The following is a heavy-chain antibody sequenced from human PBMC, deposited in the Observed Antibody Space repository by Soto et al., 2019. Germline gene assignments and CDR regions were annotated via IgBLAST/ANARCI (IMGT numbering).Heavy chain of an antibody. J-gene: IGHJ4*02. D-gene: IGHD3-22*01. Sequence: VGSLRLSCAASGFTFSSYAMSWVRQAPGKGLEWVSAISGSGGSTYYADSVKGRFTISRDNSKNTLYLQMNSLRAEDTAVYYCAKSLGYYDSSGYPYYFDYWGQGTLVTVSS. V-gene: IGHV3-23*01. CDR2: ISGSGGST. CDR3: AKSLGYYDSSGYPYYFDY. CDR1: GFTFSSYA.